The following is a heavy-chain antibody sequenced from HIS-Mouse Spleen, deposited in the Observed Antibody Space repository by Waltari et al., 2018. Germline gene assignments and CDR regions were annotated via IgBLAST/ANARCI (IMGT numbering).Heavy chain of an antibody. Sequence: QLQLQESGPRLVKPSETLSLTCTVSGGSIRSSSYYWGWLRQPPGKGLEWIGSIYYSGSTYYNPSLKSRVTISVDTSKNQFSLKLSSVTAADTAVYYCAREIPYSSSWYDWYFDLWGRGTLVTVSS. CDR1: GGSIRSSSYY. J-gene: IGHJ2*01. D-gene: IGHD6-13*01. CDR2: IYYSGST. CDR3: AREIPYSSSWYDWYFDL. V-gene: IGHV4-39*07.